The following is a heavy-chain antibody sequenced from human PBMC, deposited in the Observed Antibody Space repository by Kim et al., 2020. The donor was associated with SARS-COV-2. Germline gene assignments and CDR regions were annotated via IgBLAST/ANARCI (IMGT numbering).Heavy chain of an antibody. D-gene: IGHD2-15*01. CDR3: ATDRQYATTWWG. V-gene: IGHV3-15*01. CDR1: GFTFSNAW. CDR2: MISNVGGGTT. J-gene: IGHJ4*02. Sequence: GGSLRLSCVASGFTFSNAWMSWVRQAPGKGLEWVGRMISNVGGGTTDYAAPVKGRFTISRDDSKNTVFLQMNNLKTEDTAVYYCATDRQYATTWWGWGQGTLVTVSS.